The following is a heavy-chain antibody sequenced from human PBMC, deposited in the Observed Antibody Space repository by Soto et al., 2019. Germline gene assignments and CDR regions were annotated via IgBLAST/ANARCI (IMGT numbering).Heavy chain of an antibody. CDR2: IYYSGST. CDR3: ARHFLYGSGSHLMDV. D-gene: IGHD3-10*01. V-gene: IGHV4-39*01. J-gene: IGHJ6*04. Sequence: PPGKGLEWIGGIYYSGSTYYNPSLKSRVTISVDTSKNQFSLKLSSVTAADTAVYYCARHFLYGSGSHLMDVWGKGTTVTVSS.